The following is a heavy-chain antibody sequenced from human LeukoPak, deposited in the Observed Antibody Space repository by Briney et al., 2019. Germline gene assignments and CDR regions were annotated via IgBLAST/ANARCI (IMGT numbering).Heavy chain of an antibody. J-gene: IGHJ3*02. CDR1: GFIFSSYA. CDR3: AKAPPPYCSGGSCFDAFDI. D-gene: IGHD2-15*01. V-gene: IGHV3-23*01. Sequence: GGSLRLSCAASGFIFSSYAMSWVRQAPGKGLEWVSAINHSGYTTYYADSVKGRLTISRDNSRNTLYLQMNSLRAEDTAVYYCAKAPPPYCSGGSCFDAFDIGGQGTLATVSP. CDR2: INHSGYTT.